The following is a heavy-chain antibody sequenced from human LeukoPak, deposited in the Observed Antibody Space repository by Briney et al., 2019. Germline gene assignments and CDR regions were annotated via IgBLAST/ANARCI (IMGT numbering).Heavy chain of an antibody. CDR1: GYSISSGYY. D-gene: IGHD2-2*01. CDR3: ARLTYQPRDAFDI. CDR2: IYHSGST. Sequence: PSETLSLTXAVSGYSISSGYYWGWIRQPPGKGLECIGSIYHSGSTYYNPSLKSRVTISVDTSKNQFSLKLSSVTAADTAVYYCARLTYQPRDAFDIWGQGTMVTVSS. V-gene: IGHV4-38-2*01. J-gene: IGHJ3*02.